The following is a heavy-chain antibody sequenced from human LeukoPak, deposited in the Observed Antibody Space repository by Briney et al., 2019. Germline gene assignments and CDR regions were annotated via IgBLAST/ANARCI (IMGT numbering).Heavy chain of an antibody. CDR1: GGSFSGYY. V-gene: IGHV4-34*01. CDR3: ARGSSSWYPYYYYYMDV. D-gene: IGHD6-13*01. CDR2: INHSGST. J-gene: IGHJ6*03. Sequence: SETLSLTCAVYGGSFSGYYWSWIRQPPGKGLEWIGEINHSGSTNYNPSPKGRVTISVDTSKNQFSLKLSSVTAADTAVYYCARGSSSWYPYYYYYMDVWGKGTTVTVSS.